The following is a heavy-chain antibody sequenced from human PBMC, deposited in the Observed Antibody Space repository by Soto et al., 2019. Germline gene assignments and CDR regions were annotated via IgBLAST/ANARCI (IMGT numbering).Heavy chain of an antibody. CDR3: ARDHEEYQGYYYGMDV. V-gene: IGHV1-18*01. D-gene: IGHD2-2*01. J-gene: IGHJ6*02. CDR2: ISAYNGNT. CDR1: GYTFTSYG. Sequence: QVQLVQSEAEMKKPGASVKVSCKASGYTFTSYGISWVRQAPGQGLEWMGWISAYNGNTNYAQKLQGRVTMTTDTSTSTAYMELRSLRSDDTAVYYCARDHEEYQGYYYGMDVWGQGTTVTVSS.